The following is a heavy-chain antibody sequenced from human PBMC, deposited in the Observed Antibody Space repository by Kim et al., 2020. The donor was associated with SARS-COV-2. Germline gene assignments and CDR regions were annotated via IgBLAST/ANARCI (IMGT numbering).Heavy chain of an antibody. J-gene: IGHJ4*02. Sequence: GGSLRLSCAASGFTFSNYSMNWVRQAPGKGLEWVSSISSTSSYIFYADSVKGRFTISRDNAKNSMSLQMNSLTAEDTAVYYCARARHLDYWGQGTLVAVS. V-gene: IGHV3-21*01. CDR3: ARARHLDY. CDR1: GFTFSNYS. CDR2: ISSTSSYI.